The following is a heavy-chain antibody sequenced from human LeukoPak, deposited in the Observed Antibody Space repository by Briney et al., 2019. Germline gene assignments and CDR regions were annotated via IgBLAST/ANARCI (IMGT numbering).Heavy chain of an antibody. CDR1: GFTFDDYA. CDR2: ISWNSDSI. CDR3: AKGATLDY. Sequence: GGSLRLSCAASGFTFDDYAMHWVRQAPGKGLEWVSGISWNSDSIGYADSVKGRFTISRDNAKNSLYLQMNSLRAEDTALYYCAKGATLDYWGQGTLVTVSS. D-gene: IGHD1-26*01. V-gene: IGHV3-9*01. J-gene: IGHJ4*02.